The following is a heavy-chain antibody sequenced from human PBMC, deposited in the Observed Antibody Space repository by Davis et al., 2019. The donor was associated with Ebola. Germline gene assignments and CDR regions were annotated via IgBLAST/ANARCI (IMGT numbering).Heavy chain of an antibody. CDR1: GYTFTSYY. D-gene: IGHD3-16*01. Sequence: ASVKVSCKASGYTFTSYYMHWVRQAPGQGLEWMAIINPSSGRTSYAQKFQGRVTMTRNTSISTAYMELSSLRSEDTAVYYCASGLWGSRGMDVWGQGTTVTVSS. CDR3: ASGLWGSRGMDV. CDR2: INPSSGRT. V-gene: IGHV1-46*01. J-gene: IGHJ6*02.